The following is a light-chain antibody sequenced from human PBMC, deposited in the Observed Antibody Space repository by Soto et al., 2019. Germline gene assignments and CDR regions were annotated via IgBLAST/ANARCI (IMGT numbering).Light chain of an antibody. CDR3: QQRSDWPST. Sequence: EIVLTQSPATLSLSPGNRATLSCRASQSVSSYLAWYQQKPGQAPRLLIYDASTRATGIPARFSGSGSGTDFTLPSTGLEPEDFAVYYCQQRSDWPSTFGGGTKVEIK. V-gene: IGKV3-11*01. J-gene: IGKJ4*01. CDR1: QSVSSY. CDR2: DAS.